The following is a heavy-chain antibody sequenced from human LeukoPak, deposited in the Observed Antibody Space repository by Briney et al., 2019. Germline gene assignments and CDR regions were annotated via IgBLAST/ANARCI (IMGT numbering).Heavy chain of an antibody. CDR1: GYTFTSYG. CDR2: ISAYNGNT. J-gene: IGHJ4*02. D-gene: IGHD2-15*01. CDR3: ARVDILCSGGSCRGYYFDY. V-gene: IGHV1-18*01. Sequence: ASVKVSCKASGYTFTSYGISWVRQAPGQGLEWMGWISAYNGNTNYAQKLQGRVTMTTDTSTSTAYMELRSLRSDDTAVYYCARVDILCSGGSCRGYYFDYWGQGTLVTVSS.